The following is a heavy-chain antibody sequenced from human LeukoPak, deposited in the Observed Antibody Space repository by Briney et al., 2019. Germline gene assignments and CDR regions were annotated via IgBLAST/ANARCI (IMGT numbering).Heavy chain of an antibody. V-gene: IGHV4-4*07. J-gene: IGHJ4*02. CDR2: IYISGST. CDR1: GGSFNTYY. CDR3: ARASYYYGSGSYFDF. D-gene: IGHD3-10*01. Sequence: SETLSLTCTVSGGSFNTYYWSWIRQPAGKGLEWIGHIYISGSTNYNSFLKSRVTMSVDTSKNQFSLKLSSVTAADTAMYYCARASYYYGSGSYFDFWGQGTLVTVSS.